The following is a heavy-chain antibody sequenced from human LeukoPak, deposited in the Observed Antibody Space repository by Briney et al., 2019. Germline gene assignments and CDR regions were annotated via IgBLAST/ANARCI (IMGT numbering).Heavy chain of an antibody. CDR3: ARVDSGSYLRAFDI. Sequence: GESLKISCKGSGYSFTNYWVGWVRQMPGKGLEWMGIIYPGDSETRYSLSFQGQVTISADKSITTAYLQWSSLKASDTAMYYCARVDSGSYLRAFDIWGQGTMVTVSS. CDR1: GYSFTNYW. V-gene: IGHV5-51*01. CDR2: IYPGDSET. J-gene: IGHJ3*02. D-gene: IGHD1-26*01.